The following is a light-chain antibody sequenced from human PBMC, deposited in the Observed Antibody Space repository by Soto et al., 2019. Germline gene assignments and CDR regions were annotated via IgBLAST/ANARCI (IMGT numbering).Light chain of an antibody. CDR3: AAWDDSLSGDVV. V-gene: IGLV1-47*01. Sequence: QSVLTQPPSASGTPGQRVTISCSGSSSNIVSNYVYWYQQLPGTSPKLRIYRNNQRPSGVPDRFSGSKSGTSAYLAISGLRSEDEADYYCAAWDDSLSGDVVCGGGTKLPVL. CDR1: SSNIVSNY. J-gene: IGLJ2*01. CDR2: RNN.